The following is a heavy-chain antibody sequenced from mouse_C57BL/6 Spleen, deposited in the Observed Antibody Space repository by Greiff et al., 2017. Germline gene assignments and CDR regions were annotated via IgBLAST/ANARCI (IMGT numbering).Heavy chain of an antibody. CDR3: ARLDSSGDY. J-gene: IGHJ2*01. V-gene: IGHV1-69*01. Sequence: QVQLQQPGAELVMPGASVKLSCKASGYTFTSYWMHWVKQRPGQGLEWIGKIDPSDSYTNYNQKFKGKSTLTVDKSSSTAYMQLSSLTSEDSAVYYCARLDSSGDYWGQGTTLTVSS. D-gene: IGHD3-2*02. CDR1: GYTFTSYW. CDR2: IDPSDSYT.